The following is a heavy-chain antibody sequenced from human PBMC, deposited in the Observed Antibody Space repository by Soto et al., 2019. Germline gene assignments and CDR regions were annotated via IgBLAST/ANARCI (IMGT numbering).Heavy chain of an antibody. J-gene: IGHJ6*03. D-gene: IGHD4-17*01. V-gene: IGHV4-31*03. CDR1: GGSISSGGYY. CDR2: IYYSGST. CDR3: ATGNGDYVSNYYMDV. Sequence: SETLSLTCTVSGGSISSGGYYWSWIRQHPGKGLEWIGYIYYSGSTYYNPSLKSRVTISVDTSKNQFSLKLSSVTAADTAVYYCATGNGDYVSNYYMDVWGKGTTVTVS.